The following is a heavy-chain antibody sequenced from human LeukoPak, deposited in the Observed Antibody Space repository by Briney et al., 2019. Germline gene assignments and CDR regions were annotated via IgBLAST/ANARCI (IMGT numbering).Heavy chain of an antibody. V-gene: IGHV3-7*04. CDR2: IKGDGSDN. J-gene: IGHJ4*02. Sequence: GKSPRLSCAASGFTFSSYWMSWVRQAPGKGLEWVANIKGDGSDNHYVDSVRGRFTISRDNAKNSLYLQMNSLRAEDTAVYYCARDLGYYRADYWGQGTLVTVSS. CDR3: ARDLGYYRADY. CDR1: GFTFSSYW. D-gene: IGHD1-26*01.